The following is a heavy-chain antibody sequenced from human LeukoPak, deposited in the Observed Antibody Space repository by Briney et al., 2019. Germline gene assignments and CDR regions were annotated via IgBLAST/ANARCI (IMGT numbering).Heavy chain of an antibody. J-gene: IGHJ4*02. CDR1: GYTFTSYG. D-gene: IGHD3-22*01. V-gene: IGHV1-18*01. Sequence: ASVEVSCKASGYTFTSYGISWVRQAPGQGLEWMGWISAYNGNTNYAQKLQGRVTMTTDTSTSTAYMELRSLRSDDTAVYYCARDPPGYYYDSSGYLDYWGQGTLVTVSS. CDR3: ARDPPGYYYDSSGYLDY. CDR2: ISAYNGNT.